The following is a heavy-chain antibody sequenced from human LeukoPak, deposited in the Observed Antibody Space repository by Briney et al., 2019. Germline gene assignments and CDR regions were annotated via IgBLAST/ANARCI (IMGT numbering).Heavy chain of an antibody. CDR2: IYYSGST. J-gene: IGHJ3*02. D-gene: IGHD3-22*01. CDR3: ARVSTYYYDSSGPETDAFDI. CDR1: GGSISSGGYY. V-gene: IGHV4-31*03. Sequence: SQTLSLTCTVSGGSISSGGYYWSWIRQHPGKGLEWIGYIYYSGSTHYNPSLKSRVTISVDTSKNQFSLKLSSVTAADTAVYYCARVSTYYYDSSGPETDAFDIWGQGSMVTVSS.